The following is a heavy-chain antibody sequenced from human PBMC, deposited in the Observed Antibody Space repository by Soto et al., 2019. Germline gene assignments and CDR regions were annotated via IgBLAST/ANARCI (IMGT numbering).Heavy chain of an antibody. Sequence: ESGGGVVQPGRSLRLSCAASGFTFSSYAMHWVRQAPGKGLEWVAVISYDGSNKYYADSVKGRFTISRDNSKNTLYLQMNSLRAEDTAVYYCARGVAAAGLGLPHFQHWGQGTLVTVSS. J-gene: IGHJ1*01. V-gene: IGHV3-30-3*01. CDR3: ARGVAAAGLGLPHFQH. D-gene: IGHD6-13*01. CDR2: ISYDGSNK. CDR1: GFTFSSYA.